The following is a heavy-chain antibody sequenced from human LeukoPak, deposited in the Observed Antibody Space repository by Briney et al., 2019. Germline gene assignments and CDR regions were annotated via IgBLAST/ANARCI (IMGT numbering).Heavy chain of an antibody. J-gene: IGHJ4*02. CDR2: IYTSGST. Sequence: SETLSLTCTVSGGSISGYYWSWIRQPPGKGLEWIGRIYTSGSTNYNPSLKSRVTISVDTSKNQFSLKLSSVTAADTAVYYCARDANYGSGPYDYWGQGTLVTVSS. CDR3: ARDANYGSGPYDY. CDR1: GGSISGYY. D-gene: IGHD3-10*01. V-gene: IGHV4-4*07.